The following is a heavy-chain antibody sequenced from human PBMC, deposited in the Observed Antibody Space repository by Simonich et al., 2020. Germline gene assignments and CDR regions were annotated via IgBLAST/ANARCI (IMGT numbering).Heavy chain of an antibody. Sequence: EVQLVESGGGLVQPGGSLRLSCAASGFTFSSYWISWVRQAPGKGLGWVANIKQDGSEKYYVDSVKGRFTISRDNAKNSLYLQMNSLRAEDTAVYYCARDREVYGSGSYYNYWGQGTLVTVSS. CDR2: IKQDGSEK. CDR1: GFTFSSYW. CDR3: ARDREVYGSGSYYNY. D-gene: IGHD3-10*01. V-gene: IGHV3-7*01. J-gene: IGHJ4*02.